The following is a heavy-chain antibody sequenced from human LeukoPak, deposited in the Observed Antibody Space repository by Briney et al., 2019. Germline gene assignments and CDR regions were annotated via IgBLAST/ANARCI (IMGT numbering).Heavy chain of an antibody. D-gene: IGHD6-13*01. CDR2: VNHSGYT. J-gene: IGHJ6*03. CDR1: GTSFTSYY. V-gene: IGHV4-34*01. CDR3: ARLGSVGYYNYQYMDI. Sequence: PSETLSLTCGVSGTSFTSYYWSWIRQTPGKGLEWIGEVNHSGYTNMNPSLKSRVTISVDTSKNQFSLTLTSATAADTAVYFCARLGSVGYYNYQYMDIWGNGSTVTVSS.